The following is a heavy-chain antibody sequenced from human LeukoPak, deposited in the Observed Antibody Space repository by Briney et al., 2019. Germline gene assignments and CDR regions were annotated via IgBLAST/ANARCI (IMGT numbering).Heavy chain of an antibody. CDR3: ARADVLQWFGELLSRPGAFDI. CDR2: INPSGGST. CDR1: GYTFTSYY. Sequence: ASVKVSCKASGYTFTSYYMHWVRLAPGQGLEWMGIINPSGGSTSYAQKFQGRVTMTRDMSTSTVYMELSSLRSEDTAVYYCARADVLQWFGELLSRPGAFDIWGQGTMVTVSS. V-gene: IGHV1-46*01. J-gene: IGHJ3*02. D-gene: IGHD3-10*01.